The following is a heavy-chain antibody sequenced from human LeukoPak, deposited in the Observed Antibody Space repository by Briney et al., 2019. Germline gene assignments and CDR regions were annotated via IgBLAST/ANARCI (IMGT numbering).Heavy chain of an antibody. CDR3: ARDLWQSDSSGYYGGFWYFDL. J-gene: IGHJ2*01. D-gene: IGHD3-22*01. V-gene: IGHV3-66*01. CDR2: IYSGGNT. Sequence: GGSLRLSCAASGFTVSSNYMSWVRQAPGKGLEWVSVIYSGGNTYYADSVKGRFTISRDNSKNTLYLQMNSLRAEDTAVYYCARDLWQSDSSGYYGGFWYFDLWGRGTLVTVSS. CDR1: GFTVSSNY.